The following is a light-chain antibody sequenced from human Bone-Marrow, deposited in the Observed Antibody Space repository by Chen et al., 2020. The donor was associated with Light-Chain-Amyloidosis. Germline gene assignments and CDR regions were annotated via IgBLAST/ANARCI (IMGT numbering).Light chain of an antibody. J-gene: IGKJ4*01. CDR2: DAS. CDR1: QSVSIY. V-gene: IGKV3-11*01. Sequence: EIVLTQSPATLSLSPGERATLSCRASQSVSIYLAWYQQKPGQVPRLLIYDASNRATGIPARCSGSGSGTDFTLTISSLEPEDFALYYCQQRNYWPLTFGGGTEVEIK. CDR3: QQRNYWPLT.